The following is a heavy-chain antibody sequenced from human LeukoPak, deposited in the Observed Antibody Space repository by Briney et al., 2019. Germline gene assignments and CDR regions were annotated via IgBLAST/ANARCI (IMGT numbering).Heavy chain of an antibody. CDR2: INPNSGGT. D-gene: IGHD3-10*01. Sequence: ASVKVSCKASGYTFTGYYMHWVRQAPGQGLEWMGWINPNSGGTNYAQKLRGRVTMTRDTSISTAYMELSRLRSDDTAVYYCARGWFGEHPFDYWGQGTLVTVSS. CDR3: ARGWFGEHPFDY. CDR1: GYTFTGYY. J-gene: IGHJ4*02. V-gene: IGHV1-2*02.